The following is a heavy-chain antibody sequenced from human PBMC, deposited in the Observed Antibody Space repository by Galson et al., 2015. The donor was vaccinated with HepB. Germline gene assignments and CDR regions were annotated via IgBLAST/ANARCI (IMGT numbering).Heavy chain of an antibody. D-gene: IGHD6-13*01. V-gene: IGHV3-23*01. CDR3: AKEKYSSSWYNAWFDP. J-gene: IGHJ5*02. Sequence: SLRLSCAASGFTFSNYAMSWVRQAPGKGLEWVSAISGSGGSTYHADSVKGRFTISRDNSKNTSYLQMNSLRGEDTAVYYCAKEKYSSSWYNAWFDPWGQGTLVTVSS. CDR1: GFTFSNYA. CDR2: ISGSGGST.